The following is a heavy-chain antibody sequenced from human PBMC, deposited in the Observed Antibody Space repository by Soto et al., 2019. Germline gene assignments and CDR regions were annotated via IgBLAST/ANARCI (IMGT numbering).Heavy chain of an antibody. D-gene: IGHD3-22*01. CDR3: APSPYYYDSSGYPFDY. V-gene: IGHV3-23*01. J-gene: IGHJ4*02. CDR2: ISGSGGST. CDR1: GFTFSSYA. Sequence: SLRLSCAASGFTFSSYAMSWVRQAPGKGLEWVSAISGSGGSTYYADSVKGRFTISRDNSKNTLYLQMNSLRAEDTAVYYCAPSPYYYDSSGYPFDYWGQGTLVTVSS.